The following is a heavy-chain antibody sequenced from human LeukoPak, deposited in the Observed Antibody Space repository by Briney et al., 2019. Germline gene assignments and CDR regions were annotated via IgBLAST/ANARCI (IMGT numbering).Heavy chain of an antibody. V-gene: IGHV1-46*01. CDR1: GYTFTSYY. Sequence: ASVKVSCKASGYTFTSYYMHWVRQAPGQGLEWMVIINPSGGSTSYAQKFQGRVTMTRDTSTSTVYMELSSLRSEDTAVYYCARDGYYYDSSGYYLDYWGQGTLVTVSS. J-gene: IGHJ4*02. CDR3: ARDGYYYDSSGYYLDY. CDR2: INPSGGST. D-gene: IGHD3-22*01.